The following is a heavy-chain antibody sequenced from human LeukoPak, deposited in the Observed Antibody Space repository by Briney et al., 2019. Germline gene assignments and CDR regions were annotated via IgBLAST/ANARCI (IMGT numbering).Heavy chain of an antibody. CDR2: IYTSGST. D-gene: IGHD3-22*01. CDR3: ARSYYYDSSGYYYGSDY. CDR1: GGSLSSGSYY. J-gene: IGHJ4*02. Sequence: SQTLSLACTVSGGSLSSGSYYWSWIRQPAGKGLEWVGCIYTSGSTNYNPSLKSRVTISVDTSKNQFSLKLSSVTAADTAVYYCARSYYYDSSGYYYGSDYWGQGTLVTVSS. V-gene: IGHV4-61*02.